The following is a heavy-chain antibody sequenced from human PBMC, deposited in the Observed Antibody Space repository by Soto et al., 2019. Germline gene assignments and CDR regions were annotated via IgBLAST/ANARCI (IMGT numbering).Heavy chain of an antibody. CDR2: ISGSGTMV. J-gene: IGHJ4*03. Sequence: PGGSLTLSCAASGFTFSTFEMNCVRQAPGKGLEWVSDISGSGTMVYYADSVKGRFTISTDNAKNSLYLQLNSLRAEDTAVYYCARASFSRDPPCFDFWGQGTLGTISS. CDR1: GFTFSTFE. CDR3: ARASFSRDPPCFDF. V-gene: IGHV3-48*03. D-gene: IGHD2-2*01.